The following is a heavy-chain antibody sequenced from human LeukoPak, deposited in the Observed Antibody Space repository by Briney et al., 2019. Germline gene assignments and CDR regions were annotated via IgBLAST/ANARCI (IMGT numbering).Heavy chain of an antibody. CDR1: GYTFTSYD. CDR3: ARARYYGSGSSPNDY. J-gene: IGHJ4*02. V-gene: IGHV1-8*01. D-gene: IGHD3-10*01. Sequence: ASVKVSCKAFGYTFTSYDINWVRQAPGQGLEWMGWMNPNSGNTGYAQKFQGRVTMTRNTSISTAYMELSSLRSEDTAVYYCARARYYGSGSSPNDYWGQGTLVTVSS. CDR2: MNPNSGNT.